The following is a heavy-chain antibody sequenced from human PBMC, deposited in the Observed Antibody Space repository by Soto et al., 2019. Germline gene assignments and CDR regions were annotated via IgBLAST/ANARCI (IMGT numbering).Heavy chain of an antibody. CDR2: IYTGDSDT. V-gene: IGHV5-51*01. D-gene: IGHD3-10*01. Sequence: GGSLQISCKGSGYSFTSYWIGWVRQMPGKGLEWIGIIYTGDSDTRYSPSFQGQVTISADKSISTAYLQWSSLKASDTAMYYCARHGKTMVRHRHYYSYGMDVWGEGTTVTVSS. CDR3: ARHGKTMVRHRHYYSYGMDV. J-gene: IGHJ6*04. CDR1: GYSFTSYW.